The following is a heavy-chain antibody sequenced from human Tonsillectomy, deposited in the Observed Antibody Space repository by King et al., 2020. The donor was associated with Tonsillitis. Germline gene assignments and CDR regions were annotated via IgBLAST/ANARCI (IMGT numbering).Heavy chain of an antibody. V-gene: IGHV3-23*04. CDR2: ISGSGGST. CDR3: ATDRSSLYGYHNSFFDY. CDR1: GFTFSNYA. J-gene: IGHJ4*02. Sequence: VQLVESGGGLVQPGGSLRLSCAASGFTFSNYAMNWVRQAPGKGLEWVSGISGSGGSTYYADSVKGRFTISRDTSKKTLYLQMNSLRAEDTAVYYCATDRSSLYGYHNSFFDYWGQGTLVTVSS. D-gene: IGHD3-16*01.